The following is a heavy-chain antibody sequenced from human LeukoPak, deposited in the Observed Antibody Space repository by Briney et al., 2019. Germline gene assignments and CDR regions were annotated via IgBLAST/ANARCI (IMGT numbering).Heavy chain of an antibody. V-gene: IGHV1-46*01. D-gene: IGHD3-3*01. Sequence: ASVKVSCKASGYTFTSYYMHWVRQAPGQGLEWMGIINPSGGSTSYAQKFQGRVTMTRDTSTSTVYMELSSLRSEDTAVYYCARGGSFGVAAENYYYMDVWGKGTTVTVSS. CDR1: GYTFTSYY. J-gene: IGHJ6*03. CDR3: ARGGSFGVAAENYYYMDV. CDR2: INPSGGST.